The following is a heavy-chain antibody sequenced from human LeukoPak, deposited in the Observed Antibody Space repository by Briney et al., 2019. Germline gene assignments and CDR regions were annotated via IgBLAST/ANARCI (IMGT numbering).Heavy chain of an antibody. D-gene: IGHD6-13*01. CDR1: GYTFTSYW. Sequence: ASVKVSCKASGYTFTSYWIQWVRQAPGQGLEWMGLINPDGGSTVYAHRFQGRVIMTRDTSTSTAYMDLSSLRSEDTAVYHCARAPRNSSTMLGFWGQGTLVTISS. CDR3: ARAPRNSSTMLGF. V-gene: IGHV1-46*01. J-gene: IGHJ4*02. CDR2: INPDGGST.